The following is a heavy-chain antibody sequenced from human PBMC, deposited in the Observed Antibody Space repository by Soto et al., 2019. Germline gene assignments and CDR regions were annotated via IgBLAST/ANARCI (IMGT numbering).Heavy chain of an antibody. V-gene: IGHV1-3*01. CDR2: INAGNGNT. Sequence: ASVKVSCKASGYTFTSYAMHWVRQAPGQRLEWMGWINAGNGNTKYSQKFQGRVTITRDTSASTAYMELSSLRSEDTAVYYCARVLTYYYDSSGYGPSDYWGQGTLVTVSS. J-gene: IGHJ4*02. D-gene: IGHD3-22*01. CDR3: ARVLTYYYDSSGYGPSDY. CDR1: GYTFTSYA.